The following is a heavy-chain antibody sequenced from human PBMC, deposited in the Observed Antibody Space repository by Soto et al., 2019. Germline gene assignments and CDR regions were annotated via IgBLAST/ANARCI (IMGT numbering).Heavy chain of an antibody. Sequence: PGGSLRLSCAASGFIFSNYYIHWVRQAPGKGLEWVSSIRSGRDTFYADSVKGRFSISRDDATSSVSLQMNSLRGEDTAVYFCAREETAWPLAYGMDVWGQGTTVTVSS. D-gene: IGHD2-21*02. CDR1: GFIFSNYY. CDR2: IRSGRDT. CDR3: AREETAWPLAYGMDV. J-gene: IGHJ6*02. V-gene: IGHV3-21*01.